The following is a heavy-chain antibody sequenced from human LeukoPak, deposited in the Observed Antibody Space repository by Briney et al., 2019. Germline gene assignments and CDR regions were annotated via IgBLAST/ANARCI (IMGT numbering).Heavy chain of an antibody. V-gene: IGHV1-69*13. CDR3: ASRPSHVNYYAIFDY. CDR1: GGTFSSYA. J-gene: IGHJ4*02. Sequence: VKVSCKASGGTFSSYAISWVRQAPGQGLEWMGGIIPIFGTANYAQKFQGRVTITADESTSTAYMELSSLRSEDTAVYYCASRPSHVNYYAIFDYWGQGALVTVSS. D-gene: IGHD3-22*01. CDR2: IIPIFGTA.